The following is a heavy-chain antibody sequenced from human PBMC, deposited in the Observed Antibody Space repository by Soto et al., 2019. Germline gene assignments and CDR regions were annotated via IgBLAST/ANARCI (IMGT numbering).Heavy chain of an antibody. CDR1: GGSFSSGTYC. V-gene: IGHV4-31*03. CDR2: ICNSGDT. J-gene: IGHJ4*02. CDR3: AREGGETYTSDY. Sequence: QVQLQESGPGLVKPSQTLSLTCTVSGGSFSSGTYCWSWIRQHPGKGLEWIGYICNSGDTYYNPSFKSRVTISADTSKNQFSLKMSSVTAADTAVYYCAREGGETYTSDYWGQGTLVTVSS. D-gene: IGHD2-21*01.